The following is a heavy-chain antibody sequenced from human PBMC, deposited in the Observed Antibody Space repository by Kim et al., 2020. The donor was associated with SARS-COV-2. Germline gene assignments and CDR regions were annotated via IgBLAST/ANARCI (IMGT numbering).Heavy chain of an antibody. V-gene: IGHV1-8*01. Sequence: QGRVTMTRNTSISTAYMELSSLRSEDTAVYYCARGVTIFGVVIQKHFDYWGQGTLVTVSS. J-gene: IGHJ4*02. CDR3: ARGVTIFGVVIQKHFDY. D-gene: IGHD3-3*01.